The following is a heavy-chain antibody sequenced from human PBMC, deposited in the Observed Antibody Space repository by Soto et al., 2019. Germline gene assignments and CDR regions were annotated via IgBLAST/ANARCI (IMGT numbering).Heavy chain of an antibody. CDR3: ARDGGYDVLTGHYILLYYLDN. J-gene: IGHJ4*02. D-gene: IGHD3-9*01. V-gene: IGHV1-46*01. CDR2: INPSGGRT. Sequence: ASVKVSCKAPADTFTTYSMHWVRQTPGHGLEWMGVINPSGGRTSYAQKFQGRVTMTRDTSTSTVHMELSNLRSEDTAVYFCARDGGYDVLTGHYILLYYLDNWGLGTLVTVSS. CDR1: ADTFTTYS.